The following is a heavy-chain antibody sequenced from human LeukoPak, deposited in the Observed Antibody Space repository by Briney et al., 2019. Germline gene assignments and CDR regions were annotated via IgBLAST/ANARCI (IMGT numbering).Heavy chain of an antibody. CDR3: AKHADYDFWSGYSAGNGDWFDP. J-gene: IGHJ5*02. D-gene: IGHD3-3*01. CDR2: IYHSGST. Sequence: SETLSLTCAVSGYFISSGYYWGWIRQPPGKGLEWMGRIYHSGSTYYNPSLKIRVPISVETSKNQFSLKLNSVTAADTAKYYCAKHADYDFWSGYSAGNGDWFDPWGQGTLVTVSS. CDR1: GYFISSGYY. V-gene: IGHV4-38-2*01.